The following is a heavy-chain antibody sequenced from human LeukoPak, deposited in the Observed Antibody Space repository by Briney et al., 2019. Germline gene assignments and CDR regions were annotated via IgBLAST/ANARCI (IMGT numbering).Heavy chain of an antibody. J-gene: IGHJ5*02. V-gene: IGHV3-30-3*01. CDR2: ISYDGSNK. Sequence: GRSLRLSCAASGFTFSSYAMHWVRQAPGKGLEWVAVISYDGSNKYYADSVKGRFTISRDNPKNTLYLQMNSLRAEDTAVYYCARDPFAGFDPWGQGTLVTVSS. CDR1: GFTFSSYA. CDR3: ARDPFAGFDP.